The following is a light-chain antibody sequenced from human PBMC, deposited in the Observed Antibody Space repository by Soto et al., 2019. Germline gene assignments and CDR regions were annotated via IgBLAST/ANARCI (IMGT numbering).Light chain of an antibody. CDR3: SLYTSGSTPVV. J-gene: IGLJ2*01. V-gene: IGLV2-18*01. Sequence: QSALTQPPSVSGSPGQSVTISCTGTSSDIASYNRVSWYQQPPGTAPKLAIYEVSNRPSGVPDRFSGSKSGNTASLTISGLQAEDEADYYCSLYTSGSTPVVFGGGTKLTVL. CDR1: SSDIASYNR. CDR2: EVS.